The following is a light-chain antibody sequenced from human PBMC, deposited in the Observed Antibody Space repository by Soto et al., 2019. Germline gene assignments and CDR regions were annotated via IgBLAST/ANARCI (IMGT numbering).Light chain of an antibody. CDR3: QVCESNSVFV. Sequence: QSVLTQPASVSGSPGQSITISCTGSSSDVGAYNFVSWYQHHPGRAPKLILYDADRPSGVPERFSGSKSGNMATLTISRVEAGDEADYYCQVCESNSVFVFGIGTKVTVL. V-gene: IGLV2-14*03. CDR1: SSDVGAYNF. CDR2: DA. J-gene: IGLJ1*01.